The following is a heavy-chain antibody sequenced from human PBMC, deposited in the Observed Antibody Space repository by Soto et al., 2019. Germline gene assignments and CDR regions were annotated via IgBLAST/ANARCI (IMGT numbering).Heavy chain of an antibody. CDR1: GYTFVLDW. D-gene: IGHD6-13*01. V-gene: IGHV5-10-1*01. Sequence: GESLKISCKTSGYTFVLDWVTWVRHVPGKGLDYVGKIDPSDSYTEYNPSLQGHVTISSDKSTATSYLQWSTLEASDTAMYYCVVQQKLPWVNYWGQGTQVTVSS. CDR3: VVQQKLPWVNY. CDR2: IDPSDSYT. J-gene: IGHJ4*02.